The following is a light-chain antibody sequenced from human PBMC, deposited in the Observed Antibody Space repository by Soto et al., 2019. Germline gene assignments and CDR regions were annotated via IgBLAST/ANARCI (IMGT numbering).Light chain of an antibody. CDR2: EVS. CDR3: SSYSGGNDLV. J-gene: IGLJ3*02. Sequence: QSALTQPPSASGSPGQSVTIFCTGTSSDVGNYNSVSWYQQHPGKAPKLVIFEVSKRPSGVPHRFSGSKSANTAALTVSGLQPEDEADYDCSSYSGGNDLVFGGGTKLTVL. V-gene: IGLV2-8*01. CDR1: SSDVGNYNS.